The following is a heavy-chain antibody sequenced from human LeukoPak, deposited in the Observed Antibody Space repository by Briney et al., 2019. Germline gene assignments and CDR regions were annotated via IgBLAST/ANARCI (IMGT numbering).Heavy chain of an antibody. CDR3: ARIHRYGPAGYYGMDV. CDR2: IDWDDDK. J-gene: IGHJ6*02. V-gene: IGHV2-70*11. D-gene: IGHD5-18*01. Sequence: SGPALGKPTQTLTLTCTFSGFSLRTSGMCVSWIRQPPGKALEWLARIDWDDDKYYSTSLKARLTISKDTSKNQVVLTMTNMDPVATATYYCARIHRYGPAGYYGMDVWGQGTTVTVSS. CDR1: GFSLRTSGMC.